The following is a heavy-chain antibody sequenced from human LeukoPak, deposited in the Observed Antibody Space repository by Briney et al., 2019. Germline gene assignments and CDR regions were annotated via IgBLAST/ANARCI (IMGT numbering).Heavy chain of an antibody. Sequence: SETLSLTCAVYGGSFSGYYWSWIRQPPGKGLEWIGQINHSGSTNYNPSLKSRVTISVGTSKNQFSLKLSSVTAADTAVYYCARGRYRFDPWGQGTLVTVPS. D-gene: IGHD5-18*01. J-gene: IGHJ5*02. CDR2: INHSGST. CDR3: ARGRYRFDP. V-gene: IGHV4-34*01. CDR1: GGSFSGYY.